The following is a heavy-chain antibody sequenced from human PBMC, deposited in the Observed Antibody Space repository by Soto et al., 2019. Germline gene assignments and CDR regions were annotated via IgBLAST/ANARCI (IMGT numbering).Heavy chain of an antibody. Sequence: QLQLQESGPGLVKPSETLSLTCSVSDDSINSDKYYWGWIRQPPGKGLEWIGSIYYRGNAYYNPSLQTRVTISLDKSRSQFSLKLNSVTAADSAVYFCARLEGLATISYSFDFWRPGALVTVSS. CDR1: DDSINSDKYY. J-gene: IGHJ4*02. CDR2: IYYRGNA. V-gene: IGHV4-39*01. D-gene: IGHD3-9*01. CDR3: ARLEGLATISYSFDF.